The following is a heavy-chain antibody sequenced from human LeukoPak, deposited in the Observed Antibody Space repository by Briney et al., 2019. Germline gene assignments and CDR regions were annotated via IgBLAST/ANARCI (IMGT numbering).Heavy chain of an antibody. J-gene: IGHJ4*02. D-gene: IGHD3-3*01. Sequence: PGGSLRLSCVASGFTFSSYWMSWVRQAPGKGPQWVANIKQESGEIYYVDSVKGRFTISRDNAKNSLYLQMNSLRAEDTAVYYCARSGYSMFPTFGYWGQGTLVTVSS. CDR2: IKQESGEI. CDR1: GFTFSSYW. CDR3: ARSGYSMFPTFGY. V-gene: IGHV3-7*01.